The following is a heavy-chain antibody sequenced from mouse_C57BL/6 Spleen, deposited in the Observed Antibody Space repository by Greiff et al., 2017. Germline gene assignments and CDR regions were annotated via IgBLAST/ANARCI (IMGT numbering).Heavy chain of an antibody. J-gene: IGHJ3*01. Sequence: VQLQQSGAELVRPGASVKLSCTASGFNIKDYCMHWVKQRPEQGLEWIGRIDPEDGDTEYDPKFQGKATMTADTSSNTAYLQLSSLTTEDTAVYYCTTALYYGSSSPYWGQGTLVTVSA. D-gene: IGHD1-1*01. CDR1: GFNIKDYC. CDR3: TTALYYGSSSPY. CDR2: IDPEDGDT. V-gene: IGHV14-1*01.